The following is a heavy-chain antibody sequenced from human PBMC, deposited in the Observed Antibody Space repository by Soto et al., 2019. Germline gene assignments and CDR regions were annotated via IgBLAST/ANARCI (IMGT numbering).Heavy chain of an antibody. D-gene: IGHD4-17*01. CDR2: ISWNSDSK. J-gene: IGHJ5*02. Sequence: EVQLVESGGGLVQPGRSLRLSCAASGLTFDDSAMHWVRQAPGKGLEWVSGISWNSDSKGYADSVTGRFTSSRDNGKNTRYLQMKTLGADDTAIDYCVKHSVMSVTTQGGWFDTWGQGTLGTVSS. V-gene: IGHV3-9*01. CDR3: VKHSVMSVTTQGGWFDT. CDR1: GLTFDDSA.